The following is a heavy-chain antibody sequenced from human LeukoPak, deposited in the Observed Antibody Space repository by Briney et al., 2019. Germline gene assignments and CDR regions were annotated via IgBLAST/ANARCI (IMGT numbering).Heavy chain of an antibody. Sequence: PSGTLSLTCAVSGGSISSSSYYWGWIRQPPGTGLEWIGSIYYSGSTYYNPSLKSRVTISVDTSKNQFSLKLSSVTAADTAVYYCARATRRIQLWSPFDYWGQGTLVTVSS. V-gene: IGHV4-39*07. CDR2: IYYSGST. D-gene: IGHD5-18*01. CDR1: GGSISSSSYY. CDR3: ARATRRIQLWSPFDY. J-gene: IGHJ4*02.